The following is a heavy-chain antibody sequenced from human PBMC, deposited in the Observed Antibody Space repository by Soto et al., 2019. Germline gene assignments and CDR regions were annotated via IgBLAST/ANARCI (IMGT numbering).Heavy chain of an antibody. J-gene: IGHJ4*02. V-gene: IGHV1-46*01. Sequence: ASVKVSCKASGDTFTNYYIHWVRQAPGQGLEWMGTVNPSGGHTTYSQNFQGRVTITRDTSASTAYMELSSLRSEDTAVYYCARSIVVVTALDYWGQGTLVTVSS. CDR3: ARSIVVVTALDY. D-gene: IGHD2-21*02. CDR2: VNPSGGHT. CDR1: GDTFTNYY.